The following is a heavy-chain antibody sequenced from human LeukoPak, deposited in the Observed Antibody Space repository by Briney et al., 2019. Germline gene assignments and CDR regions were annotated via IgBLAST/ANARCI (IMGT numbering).Heavy chain of an antibody. CDR2: LWYDGSNK. Sequence: GRSLRLSCAASGFTFSDYGMHWVRQAPGKGLEWVAILWYDGSNKHYADSVEGRFTISRDNSKNTLYLQMNSLRVEDTAVYYCARPRIIMVRGVKWWDYYYYGLDVWGQGTTVTVSS. J-gene: IGHJ6*02. CDR1: GFTFSDYG. V-gene: IGHV3-33*01. D-gene: IGHD3-10*01. CDR3: ARPRIIMVRGVKWWDYYYYGLDV.